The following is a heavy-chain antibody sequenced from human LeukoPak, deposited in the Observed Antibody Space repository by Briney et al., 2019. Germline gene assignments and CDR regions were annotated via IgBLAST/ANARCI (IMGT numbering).Heavy chain of an antibody. D-gene: IGHD3-10*01. Sequence: PGRSLRLSCAASGFTFDDYAMDWVRHAPGKGLEWVSGISWNSGSIGYADSVKGRFTISRDNAKNSLYLQMNSLRAEDTALYYCAKDIILGSGSPNWFDYWGQGTLVTVSS. J-gene: IGHJ4*02. CDR3: AKDIILGSGSPNWFDY. CDR2: ISWNSGSI. CDR1: GFTFDDYA. V-gene: IGHV3-9*01.